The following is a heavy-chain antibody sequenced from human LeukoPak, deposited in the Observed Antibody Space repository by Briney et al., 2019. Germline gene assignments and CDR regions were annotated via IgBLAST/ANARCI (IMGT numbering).Heavy chain of an antibody. J-gene: IGHJ4*02. CDR1: GFTFSSYS. D-gene: IGHD6-13*01. CDR2: ISSSSSYI. CDR3: ARVEQQLVGIDY. Sequence: GGSLRLSCAASGFTFSSYSMNWVRQAPGKGLEWVSSISSSSSYIYYADSVKGRFTISRDNAKNSPYLQMNSLRAEDTAVYYCARVEQQLVGIDYWGQGTLVTVSS. V-gene: IGHV3-21*01.